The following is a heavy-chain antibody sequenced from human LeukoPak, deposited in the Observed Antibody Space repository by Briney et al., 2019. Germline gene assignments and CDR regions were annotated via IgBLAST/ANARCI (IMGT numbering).Heavy chain of an antibody. Sequence: ESGPTLVKPTQTLTPTCTFSGFSLSTSGVGVGWMRQPPGKALEWLALIYWDDDKRYRPSLESRLTITKDTSKNQVVLTMTNMDHVDTATYYCAHRLIAAAVFDYWGQGTLVTVSS. CDR1: GFSLSTSGVG. V-gene: IGHV2-5*02. CDR2: IYWDDDK. D-gene: IGHD6-13*01. CDR3: AHRLIAAAVFDY. J-gene: IGHJ4*02.